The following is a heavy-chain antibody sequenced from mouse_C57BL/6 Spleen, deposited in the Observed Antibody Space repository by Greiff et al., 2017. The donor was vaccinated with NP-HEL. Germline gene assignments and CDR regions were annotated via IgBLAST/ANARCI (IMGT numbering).Heavy chain of an antibody. J-gene: IGHJ2*01. Sequence: VKLQQPGAELVKPGASVKLSCKASGYTFTSYWMQWVKQRPGQGLEWIGEIDPSDSYTNYNQKFKGKATLTVDTSSSTAYMQLSSLTSEDSAVYYCARPGTGYWGQGTTLTVSS. CDR1: GYTFTSYW. CDR3: ARPGTGY. V-gene: IGHV1-50*01. CDR2: IDPSDSYT. D-gene: IGHD4-1*01.